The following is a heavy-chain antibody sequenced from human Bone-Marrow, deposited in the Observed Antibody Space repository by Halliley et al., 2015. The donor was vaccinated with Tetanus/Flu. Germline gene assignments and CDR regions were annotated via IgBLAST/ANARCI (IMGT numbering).Heavy chain of an antibody. V-gene: IGHV3-21*01. J-gene: IGHJ4*02. D-gene: IGHD1-1*01. CDR3: ARVWYSGANTPGFDY. CDR2: ITSSRNYI. Sequence: SSITSSRNYIHYADSGKGRFTVSRDNAKNSLFLQMDSLRAEDTAVYYCARVWYSGANTPGFDYWGQGALVTVSS.